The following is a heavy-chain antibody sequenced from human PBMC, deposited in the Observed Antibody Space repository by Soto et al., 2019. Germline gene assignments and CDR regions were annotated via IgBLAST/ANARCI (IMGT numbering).Heavy chain of an antibody. CDR3: VRVLSSGLGSSFWY. D-gene: IGHD6-13*01. CDR2: ISTDNGNT. CDR1: GYTFTSYG. V-gene: IGHV1-18*01. J-gene: IGHJ4*02. Sequence: ASVKVSCKASGYTFTSYGISWVRQAPGQGLEWMGWISTDNGNTNYAQKFQGRVTMTTDTSTSTAYMELRSLRSDDTAVYYCVRVLSSGLGSSFWYWGQVTLVTVSS.